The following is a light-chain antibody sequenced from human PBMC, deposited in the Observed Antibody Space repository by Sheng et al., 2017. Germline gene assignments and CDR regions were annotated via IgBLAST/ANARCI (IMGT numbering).Light chain of an antibody. Sequence: SYELTQPPSVFVSSGQTASITCSGDKLGDKYASWYQQKPGQSPILLIYQDNKRPSGIPERFSGSNSGNTATLTISGTQAMDEADYYCQARDSGTFYVFGTGTKVTV. V-gene: IGLV3-1*01. CDR2: QDN. J-gene: IGLJ1*01. CDR3: QARDSGTFYV. CDR1: KLGDKY.